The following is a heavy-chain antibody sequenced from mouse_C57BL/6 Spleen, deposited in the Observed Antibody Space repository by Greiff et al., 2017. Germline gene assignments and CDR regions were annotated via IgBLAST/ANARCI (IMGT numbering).Heavy chain of an antibody. Sequence: VQLQQSGAELVKPGASVKLSCTASGFNIKDYYMHWVKQRTEQGLEWIGRIDPEGGETKYAPKFQGQATISAATSSNTAYLHLSSLPSEDTAVYYCARSHDCYYRGDDWGQGTSVTVSS. D-gene: IGHD2-3*01. V-gene: IGHV14-2*01. J-gene: IGHJ4*01. CDR2: IDPEGGET. CDR1: GFNIKDYY. CDR3: ARSHDCYYRGDD.